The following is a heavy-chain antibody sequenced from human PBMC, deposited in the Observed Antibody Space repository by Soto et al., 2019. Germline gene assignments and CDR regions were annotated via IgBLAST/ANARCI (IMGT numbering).Heavy chain of an antibody. CDR3: ARDFFSSSSYFDY. D-gene: IGHD6-6*01. J-gene: IGHJ4*02. Sequence: PGGSLRLSCAASGFTFSSYSMNWVRQAPGKGLEWVSSISSSSSYIYYADSVKGRFTISRDNAKNSLYLQMNSLRAEDTAVYYCARDFFSSSSYFDYRGQGTLVTVSS. CDR1: GFTFSSYS. V-gene: IGHV3-21*01. CDR2: ISSSSSYI.